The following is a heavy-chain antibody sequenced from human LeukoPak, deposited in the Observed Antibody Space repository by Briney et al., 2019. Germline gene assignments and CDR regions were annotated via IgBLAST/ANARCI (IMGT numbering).Heavy chain of an antibody. Sequence: GGSLRLSCAASGFTFSSYSMNWVRQAPGKGLEWVSYISSSSSSIYYADSVKGRFTISGDNAKNSLYLQMNSLRAEDTAVYYCARMDAFDIWGQGTMVTVSS. CDR2: ISSSSSSI. CDR3: ARMDAFDI. V-gene: IGHV3-48*01. CDR1: GFTFSSYS. J-gene: IGHJ3*02.